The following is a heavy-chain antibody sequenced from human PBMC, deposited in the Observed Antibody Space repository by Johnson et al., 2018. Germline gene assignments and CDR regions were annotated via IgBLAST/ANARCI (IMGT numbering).Heavy chain of an antibody. CDR2: ISSSSTYI. CDR1: GFTFSSYS. D-gene: IGHD3-22*01. CDR3: TRGAYDRDAFDI. J-gene: IGHJ3*02. Sequence: VQLVESGGGLVKPGGSLRLSCAASGFTFSSYSMNWVRQAPGQGLEWVSSISSSSTYIYYADSVKGRFTVSRDNAKNSLYLEMNSLRAEDTAVYYCTRGAYDRDAFDIWGQGTKVTVSS. V-gene: IGHV3-21*01.